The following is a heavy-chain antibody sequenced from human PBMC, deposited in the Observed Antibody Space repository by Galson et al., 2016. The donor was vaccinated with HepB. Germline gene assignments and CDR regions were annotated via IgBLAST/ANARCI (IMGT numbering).Heavy chain of an antibody. V-gene: IGHV4-59*01. J-gene: IGHJ3*02. CDR3: AREPAERGSTPSNAFDI. CDR1: GGSISTYY. Sequence: SETLSLTCTVSGGSISTYYWSWIRQPPGKGLEWIAYIYYSGTTNYNPSLRSRVTISVDTSKNQFSLRLNSVTPADTAVYYCAREPAERGSTPSNAFDIWGQGTMVTVSS. D-gene: IGHD1-26*01. CDR2: IYYSGTT.